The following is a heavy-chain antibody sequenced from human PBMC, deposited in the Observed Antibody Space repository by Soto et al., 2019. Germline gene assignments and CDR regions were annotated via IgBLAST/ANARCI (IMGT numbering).Heavy chain of an antibody. CDR3: ARDRNSAVAAPYGMDV. D-gene: IGHD6-19*01. Sequence: QVQLQESGPGLVKPSETLSLTCTVSGGSISSYYWSWIRQPPGKGLEWIGDIYYSGSTHYNPSLKSRVTISGDTSKHPFSLKLSSVTAADTAVYYCARDRNSAVAAPYGMDVWGQGTTVTVSS. V-gene: IGHV4-59*01. CDR2: IYYSGST. J-gene: IGHJ6*02. CDR1: GGSISSYY.